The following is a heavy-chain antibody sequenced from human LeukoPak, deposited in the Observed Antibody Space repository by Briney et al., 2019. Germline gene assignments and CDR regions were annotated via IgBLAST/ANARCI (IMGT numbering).Heavy chain of an antibody. V-gene: IGHV4-4*07. Sequence: SDTLSLTCSVSGDSISTYYWTWIRQPAGKGLEWIGRIYISGTPNYNPSLRGRVTMSIDTSMNQFSLKLTSVTAADTAVYYCAREKMTTITTIDYWGQGTMVTVSS. CDR1: GDSISTYY. CDR3: AREKMTTITTIDY. J-gene: IGHJ4*03. CDR2: IYISGTP. D-gene: IGHD4-11*01.